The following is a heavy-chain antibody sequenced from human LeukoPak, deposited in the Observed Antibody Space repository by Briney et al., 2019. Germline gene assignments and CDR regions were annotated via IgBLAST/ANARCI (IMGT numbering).Heavy chain of an antibody. V-gene: IGHV4-59*01. Sequence: KPSETLSLTCTVSGGSISSYYWSWIRQPPGKGLGWIGYIYYSGSTNYNPSLKSRVTISVDTSKNQFSLRLSSVTAADTAVYYCARVTGYVMEDYFDYWGQGTLVTVSS. CDR3: ARVTGYVMEDYFDY. D-gene: IGHD6-13*01. J-gene: IGHJ4*02. CDR1: GGSISSYY. CDR2: IYYSGST.